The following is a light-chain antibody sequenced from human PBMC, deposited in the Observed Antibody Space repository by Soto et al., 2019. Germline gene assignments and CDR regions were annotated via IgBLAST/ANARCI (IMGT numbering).Light chain of an antibody. J-gene: IGKJ5*01. CDR3: QQLNSYPF. CDR2: AAS. CDR1: QGISSY. V-gene: IGKV1-9*01. Sequence: IQLTQSPCSLSASVGDRVTITCRASQGISSYLAWYQQKPGKAPKLPIYAASTLQSGVPSRFSGSGSGTDFTLTISSLQPEDFATYYCQQLNSYPFFGQGTRLEIK.